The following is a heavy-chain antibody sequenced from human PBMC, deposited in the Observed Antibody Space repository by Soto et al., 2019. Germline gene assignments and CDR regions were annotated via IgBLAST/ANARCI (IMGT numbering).Heavy chain of an antibody. CDR2: ISSSSRTI. CDR1: GFTFSNYN. CDR3: AGRFDY. J-gene: IGHJ4*02. V-gene: IGHV3-48*01. Sequence: EVQLVESGGGLVQSGGSPRLSCAASGFTFSNYNMNWVRQAPGKGLEWVSYISSSSRTIYYADSVKGRFTISRDNAKNSLYLQMNSLRTEDTAVYYCAGRFDYWGQGTLVTVSS.